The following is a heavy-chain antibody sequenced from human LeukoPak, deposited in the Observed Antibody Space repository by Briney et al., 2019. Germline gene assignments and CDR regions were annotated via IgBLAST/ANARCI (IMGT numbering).Heavy chain of an antibody. V-gene: IGHV4-34*01. J-gene: IGHJ4*02. CDR3: AVTRWLRTFDY. CDR1: GRSLSGYY. D-gene: IGHD5-24*01. CDR2: INHSGST. Sequence: PSETLSLTCAVYGRSLSGYYWSWIRQPPGKGLEWIGEINHSGSTNYNPSLKSRVTISVDTSKNQFSLKLSSVTAADTAVYYCAVTRWLRTFDYWGQGTLVTVSS.